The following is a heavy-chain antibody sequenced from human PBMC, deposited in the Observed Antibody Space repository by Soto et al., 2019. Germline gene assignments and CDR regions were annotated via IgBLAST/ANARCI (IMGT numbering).Heavy chain of an antibody. V-gene: IGHV4-31*03. J-gene: IGHJ2*01. Sequence: QVQLQESGPGLVKPSQTLSLTCTVSGGSINSGGFYWNWIRQHPGKGLEWIGYIYYSGTTYYTPSLRRRLTISVDTSATQFSLKLSSVTAAHTAVYYCAREITGDWHFELWGRGTLVTVSS. D-gene: IGHD7-27*01. CDR1: GGSINSGGFY. CDR3: AREITGDWHFEL. CDR2: IYYSGTT.